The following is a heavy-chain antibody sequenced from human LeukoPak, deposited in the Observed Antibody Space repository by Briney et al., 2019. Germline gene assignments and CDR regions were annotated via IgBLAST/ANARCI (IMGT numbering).Heavy chain of an antibody. D-gene: IGHD5-18*01. CDR1: GGSVSSGSYY. CDR2: IYYSGST. V-gene: IGHV4-61*01. CDR3: ARDWNQRGYSYGWDY. Sequence: SETLSLTCTVSGGSVSSGSYYWSWIRQPPGKGLEWIGYIYYSGSTNYNPSLKSRVTISVDTSKNQFSLKLSSVTAADTAVYYCARDWNQRGYSYGWDYWGQGTLVTVSS. J-gene: IGHJ4*02.